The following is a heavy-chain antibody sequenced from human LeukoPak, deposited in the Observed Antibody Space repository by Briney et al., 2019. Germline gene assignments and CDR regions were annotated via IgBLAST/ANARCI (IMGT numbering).Heavy chain of an antibody. Sequence: PGGSLRLSCAASGFTFSGYWMHWVRQAPGKGLVWVSRISTDGSSNTYADSVKGRFTISRDNAKNTLYLQMNSLRAEDTAVYYCARGRLTSSWYYFYYWGQGTLVTVSS. CDR3: ARGRLTSSWYYFYY. V-gene: IGHV3-74*01. CDR1: GFTFSGYW. D-gene: IGHD6-19*01. CDR2: ISTDGSSN. J-gene: IGHJ4*02.